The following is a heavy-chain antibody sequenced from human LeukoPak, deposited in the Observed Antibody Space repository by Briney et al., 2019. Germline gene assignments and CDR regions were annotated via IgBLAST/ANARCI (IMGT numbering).Heavy chain of an antibody. CDR3: ARDLVTVTKGFDI. D-gene: IGHD4-17*01. CDR1: DDSFSSHY. J-gene: IGHJ3*02. CDR2: ISYIGST. Sequence: SDTLSLTRAVSDDSFSSHYWTWIRQPPGKGLEWIGYISYIGSTNYNPSLKSRVTISIDTSKNEFSLKLTSVTAADTAVYYCARDLVTVTKGFDIWGQGTMVTVSS. V-gene: IGHV4-59*11.